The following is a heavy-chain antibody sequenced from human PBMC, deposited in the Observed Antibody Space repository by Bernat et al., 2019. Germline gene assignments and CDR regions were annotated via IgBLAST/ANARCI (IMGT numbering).Heavy chain of an antibody. CDR3: ARHSLSIAAAAYPFDS. CDR2: IYYSGST. J-gene: IGHJ4*02. Sequence: QLQLQESGPGLVKPSETLSPTCIVSGGSISSSSYYWGWIRQPPGKGLEWIGSIYYSGSTYYNPSLKRRVTISVDTSRNQFSLKLNSVAAADTAVYHCARHSLSIAAAAYPFDSWGQGTLVTVSS. V-gene: IGHV4-39*01. D-gene: IGHD6-13*01. CDR1: GGSISSSSYY.